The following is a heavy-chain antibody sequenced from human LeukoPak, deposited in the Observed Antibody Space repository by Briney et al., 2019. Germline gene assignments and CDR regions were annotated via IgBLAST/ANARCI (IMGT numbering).Heavy chain of an antibody. Sequence: ASVKVSCKGSGYTFTSYDINWVRQATGQGGEGMGWMNPNSGNTGYAQKFQGRVTITRNTSIRTAYMELSSLTSEDTAVYYCARSGYCSGGSCYRFDPWGQGTLVTVSS. V-gene: IGHV1-8*03. CDR2: MNPNSGNT. CDR1: GYTFTSYD. D-gene: IGHD2-15*01. J-gene: IGHJ5*02. CDR3: ARSGYCSGGSCYRFDP.